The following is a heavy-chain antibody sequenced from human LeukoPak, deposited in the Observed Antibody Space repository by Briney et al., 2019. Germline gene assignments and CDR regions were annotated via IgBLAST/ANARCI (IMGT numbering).Heavy chain of an antibody. D-gene: IGHD2-2*01. CDR1: GFIFSSYA. CDR3: ARDSGYCSSTSCYAYYYHGMDV. Sequence: RGRSLRLSCAASGFIFSSYAVHWVRQAPGKGLEGVAFISYGGSNKYYAVSVKCRFTLSRDNSKHTLYLQMNCVRAEDTAGYYCARDSGYCSSTSCYAYYYHGMDVWGKGTTVTVSS. CDR2: ISYGGSNK. V-gene: IGHV3-30*04. J-gene: IGHJ6*04.